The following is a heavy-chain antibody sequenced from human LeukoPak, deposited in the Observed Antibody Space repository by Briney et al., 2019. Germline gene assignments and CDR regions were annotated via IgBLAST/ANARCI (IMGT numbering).Heavy chain of an antibody. Sequence: PGGSLRLSCAASGFTFSSYEMNWVRQAPGKGLEWVSYISSSGSTIYYADSVKGRFTISRDNAKNSLYLQMNSLRAEDTAVYYCARESLTRGSYRDFDYWGQGTLVTVSS. V-gene: IGHV3-48*03. CDR1: GFTFSSYE. D-gene: IGHD1-26*01. J-gene: IGHJ4*02. CDR3: ARESLTRGSYRDFDY. CDR2: ISSSGSTI.